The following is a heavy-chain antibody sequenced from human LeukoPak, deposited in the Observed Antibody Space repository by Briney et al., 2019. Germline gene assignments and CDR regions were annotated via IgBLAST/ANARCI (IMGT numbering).Heavy chain of an antibody. CDR1: GFSVNSNY. CDR2: IYSGGST. J-gene: IGHJ3*01. Sequence: GGSLRLSCAASGFSVNSNYMSWVRQAPGKGLEWVLVIYSGGSTYYADSVKGRFTISRHISKNTLYLQMNSLRAEDTAVYYCAREEGAPIAAANVWGLGTKVTVSS. CDR3: AREEGAPIAAANV. V-gene: IGHV3-53*01. D-gene: IGHD6-13*01.